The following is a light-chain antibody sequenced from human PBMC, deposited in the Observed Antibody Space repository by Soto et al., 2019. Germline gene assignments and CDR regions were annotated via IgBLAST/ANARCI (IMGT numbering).Light chain of an antibody. V-gene: IGKV2-30*01. CDR3: RQGTHRSVT. J-gene: IGKJ2*01. CDR1: QSLVYSDGNTY. Sequence: DVVMTKSPLSLPVTLGQPASISCRSSQSLVYSDGNTYLNWFQQRPGQSPRRLIYKVSTRGYGDPDRFSGSGSHTDYKPKISRVEAEDVGVYYCRQGTHRSVTFGQGTELDIK. CDR2: KVS.